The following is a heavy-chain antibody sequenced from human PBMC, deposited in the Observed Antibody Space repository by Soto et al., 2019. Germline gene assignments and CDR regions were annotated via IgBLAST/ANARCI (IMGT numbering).Heavy chain of an antibody. CDR3: ARVLHGSLRWPPRRLYYYYGMDV. Sequence: QVQLVQSGAEVKKPGSSVKVSCKASGGTFSSYAISWVRQAPGQGLEWMGGIIPIFGTANYAQKLQGRVTITADESTSTAYLELSSLRSEDTAVYYCARVLHGSLRWPPRRLYYYYGMDVWGQGTTVTVSS. CDR1: GGTFSSYA. J-gene: IGHJ6*02. V-gene: IGHV1-69*01. D-gene: IGHD3-10*01. CDR2: IIPIFGTA.